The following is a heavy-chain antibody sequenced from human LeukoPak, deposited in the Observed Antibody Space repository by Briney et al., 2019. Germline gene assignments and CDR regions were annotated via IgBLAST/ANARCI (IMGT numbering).Heavy chain of an antibody. J-gene: IGHJ4*01. V-gene: IGHV3-23*01. CDR1: GGSISSSSYY. CDR2: ISGSGGST. CDR3: AKDVYGGPYGY. Sequence: ETLSLTCTVSGGSISSSSYYWGWIRQPPGKGLEWVSAISGSGGSTYYADSVKGRFTISRDNSKNTLYLQMNSLRAEDTAVYYCAKDVYGGPYGYWGQGTLATVSS. D-gene: IGHD4-23*01.